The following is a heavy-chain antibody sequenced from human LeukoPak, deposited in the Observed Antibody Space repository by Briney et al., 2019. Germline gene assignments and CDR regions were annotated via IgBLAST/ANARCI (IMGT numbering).Heavy chain of an antibody. J-gene: IGHJ6*03. CDR1: GYSISSGYY. Sequence: SETLSLTCTVSGYSISSGYYWGWIRQPPGKGLEWIGSIYHSGSTYYNPSLKSRVTISVDTSKNQFSLKLSSVTAADTAVYYCARVRSYYYYYMDVWGKGTTVTVSS. V-gene: IGHV4-38-2*02. CDR3: ARVRSYYYYYMDV. CDR2: IYHSGST.